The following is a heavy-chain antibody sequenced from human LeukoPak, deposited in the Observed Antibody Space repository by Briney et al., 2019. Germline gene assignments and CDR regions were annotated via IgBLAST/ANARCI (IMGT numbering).Heavy chain of an antibody. Sequence: GGSLRLSCAASGFTFGYYWMSWVRQAPGKGLEWVANIKQDGSEKYYVDSVKGRFTISRDNAKNSLYLQMNSLRAEDTAVYYCARDGPPYDAFDIWGQGTMVTVSS. D-gene: IGHD3/OR15-3a*01. V-gene: IGHV3-7*01. J-gene: IGHJ3*02. CDR3: ARDGPPYDAFDI. CDR2: IKQDGSEK. CDR1: GFTFGYYW.